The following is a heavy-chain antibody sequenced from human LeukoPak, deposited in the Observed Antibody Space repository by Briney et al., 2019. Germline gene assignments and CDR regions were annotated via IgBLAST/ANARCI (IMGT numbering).Heavy chain of an antibody. Sequence: GASVNVSCTASGYTFNDFFIHWVRQAPGPGLEWMGWINPKIGGTDYAPKFQGRVTMTRDTSISTAYMELSGLRSDDTAIYYCVRDLFTPLDHWGLGTLVTVSS. D-gene: IGHD2-15*01. CDR1: GYTFNDFF. J-gene: IGHJ4*02. CDR3: VRDLFTPLDH. CDR2: INPKIGGT. V-gene: IGHV1-2*02.